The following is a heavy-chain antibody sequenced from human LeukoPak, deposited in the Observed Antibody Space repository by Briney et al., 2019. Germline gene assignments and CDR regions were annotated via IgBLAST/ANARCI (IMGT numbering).Heavy chain of an antibody. J-gene: IGHJ4*02. CDR2: ISCGDRT. CDR1: GLTVSSNY. Sequence: PGRCLRLSCAPAGLTVSSNYMGWVRQPPGKGLEWVSLISCGDRTYYADSVKGRFTISRDNSENTLYLQMNSLRAEDTAVYYCAREPSSYGSGSYDHWGQGTLVTVSS. CDR3: AREPSSYGSGSYDH. D-gene: IGHD3-10*01. V-gene: IGHV3-53*01.